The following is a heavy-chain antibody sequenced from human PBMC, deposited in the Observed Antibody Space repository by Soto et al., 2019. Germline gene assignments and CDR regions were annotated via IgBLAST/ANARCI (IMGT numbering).Heavy chain of an antibody. D-gene: IGHD3-22*01. V-gene: IGHV4-31*03. CDR1: GGSISSGGYY. CDR2: IYYSGST. CDR3: AASRLLPPLFDY. Sequence: QVQLQESGPGLVKPSQTLSLTCTVSGGSISSGGYYWSWIRQHPGKGLEWIGYIYYSGSTYYNPSLRSRVTLSVDTSKNQFSLKLSSVTAADTAVYYCAASRLLPPLFDYWGQGTLVTVSS. J-gene: IGHJ4*02.